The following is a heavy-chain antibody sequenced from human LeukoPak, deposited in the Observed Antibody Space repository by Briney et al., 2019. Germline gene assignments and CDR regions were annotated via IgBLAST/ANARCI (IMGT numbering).Heavy chain of an antibody. V-gene: IGHV1-3*01. CDR3: ARLKDYAADFDY. CDR1: GYTFTSYA. J-gene: IGHJ4*02. D-gene: IGHD4/OR15-4a*01. Sequence: ASVKVSCKASGYTFTSYAMHWVRQAPGQRLEWMGWINAGNGNTKYSQKFQGRVTITRDTSASTAYMELSSLRSEDTAVYYCARLKDYAADFDYWGQGTLVTVSS. CDR2: INAGNGNT.